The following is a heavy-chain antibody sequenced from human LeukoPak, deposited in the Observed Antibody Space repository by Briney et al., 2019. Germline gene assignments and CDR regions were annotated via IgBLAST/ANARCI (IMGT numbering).Heavy chain of an antibody. CDR3: ARHGAARSYYYYYMDV. V-gene: IGHV4-39*01. D-gene: IGHD6-6*01. J-gene: IGHJ6*03. CDR1: GGSISSSSYY. Sequence: SETLSLTCSVSGGSISSSSYYWGWIRQPPGKGLEWIGSIYYSGSTYYNPSLKSRVTISVDMSKNQFSLKLSSVTAADTAVYYCARHGAARSYYYYYMDVWGKGTTVTVSS. CDR2: IYYSGST.